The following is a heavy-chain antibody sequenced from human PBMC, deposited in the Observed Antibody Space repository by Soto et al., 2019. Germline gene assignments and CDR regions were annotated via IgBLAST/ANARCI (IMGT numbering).Heavy chain of an antibody. CDR1: GGSISSSSYY. Sequence: ASETLSLTCTVSGGSISSSSYYWGWIRQSPGKGLEWIGSIYYSGSTYYNPSLKSRVTISVDTSKDQFSLKLSSVTAADTSLYFCATSPSGYNYKFFDYWGQGALVTVSS. J-gene: IGHJ4*02. CDR2: IYYSGST. V-gene: IGHV4-39*01. CDR3: ATSPSGYNYKFFDY. D-gene: IGHD3-22*01.